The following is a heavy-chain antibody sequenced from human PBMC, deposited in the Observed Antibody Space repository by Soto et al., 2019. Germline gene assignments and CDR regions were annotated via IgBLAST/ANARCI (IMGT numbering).Heavy chain of an antibody. CDR2: TYYRSRWYN. CDR3: AGTTSHQWYYMDV. CDR1: GDSVSSNSAA. Sequence: SQTLSLTCAISGDSVSSNSAAWNWIRLSPSRGLEWLARTYYRSRWYNDYAVSVRSRITVNPDTSKNQFSLQLTSVTPEDTAAYYCAGTTSHQWYYMDVWGKGTTVTVSS. J-gene: IGHJ6*03. D-gene: IGHD1-7*01. V-gene: IGHV6-1*01.